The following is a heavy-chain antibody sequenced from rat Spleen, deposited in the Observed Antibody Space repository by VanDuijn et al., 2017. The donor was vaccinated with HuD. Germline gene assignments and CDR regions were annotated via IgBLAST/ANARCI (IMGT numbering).Heavy chain of an antibody. CDR1: GFSLTSYS. V-gene: IGHV2-63*01. CDR2: MRYNGDT. Sequence: QVQLKESGPGLVQPSQTLSLTCTVSGFSLTSYSVHWVRQPPGKGLEWMGRMRYNGDTSYNSAFKSSLNISRDTSKNQVFLKMNSLQTEDTATYYCARQGYIYYFDYWGQGVMVTVSS. J-gene: IGHJ2*01. D-gene: IGHD1-11*01. CDR3: ARQGYIYYFDY.